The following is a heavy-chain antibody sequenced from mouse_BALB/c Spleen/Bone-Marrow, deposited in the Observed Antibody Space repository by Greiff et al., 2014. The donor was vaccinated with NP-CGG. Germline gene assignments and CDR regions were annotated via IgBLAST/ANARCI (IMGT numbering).Heavy chain of an antibody. Sequence: EVQLQESGPELVKPGASVKISCKASGYTFTDYYMDWVKQSHGKSLEWIGEINPNSGGTIYNKKFKDKATLTADKSSSTAYMELRSLTSEDTAVYYCVREDWDGDFDYWGQGTILTVSS. D-gene: IGHD4-1*01. V-gene: IGHV1-18*01. J-gene: IGHJ2*01. CDR3: VREDWDGDFDY. CDR1: GYTFTDYY. CDR2: INPNSGGT.